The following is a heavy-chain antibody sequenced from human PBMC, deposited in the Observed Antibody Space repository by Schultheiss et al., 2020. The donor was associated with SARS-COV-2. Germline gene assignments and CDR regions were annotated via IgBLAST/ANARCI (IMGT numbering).Heavy chain of an antibody. D-gene: IGHD1-26*01. CDR1: GLTFSKYA. CDR3: AKGLGYFFDY. CDR2: ILGSGDNT. J-gene: IGHJ4*02. Sequence: GESLKISCAASGLTFSKYAMSWVRQAPGKGLEWVSGILGSGDNTYYAGSVKGRFTISRDNSKNILYLQMNSLRAEDTALYYCAKGLGYFFDYWGQGTLVTVSS. V-gene: IGHV3-23*01.